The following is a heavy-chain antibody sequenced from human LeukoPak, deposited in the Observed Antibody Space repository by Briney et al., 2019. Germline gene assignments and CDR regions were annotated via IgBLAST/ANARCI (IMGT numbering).Heavy chain of an antibody. CDR3: ARVPESYSNYGLNDY. Sequence: ASVKVSCKASGYIFKSYGVSWVRQAPGQGLEWMGWISAYNGNTNYAQKLQGRVTMTTDTSTSTAYMELRSLRSDDTAVYYCARVPESYSNYGLNDYWGQGTLVTVSS. V-gene: IGHV1-18*01. D-gene: IGHD4-11*01. CDR2: ISAYNGNT. CDR1: GYIFKSYG. J-gene: IGHJ4*02.